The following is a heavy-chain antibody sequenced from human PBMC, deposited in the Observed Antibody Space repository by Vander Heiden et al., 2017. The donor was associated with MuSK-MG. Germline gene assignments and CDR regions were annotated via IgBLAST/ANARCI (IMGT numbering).Heavy chain of an antibody. J-gene: IGHJ4*02. V-gene: IGHV4-4*07. CDR3: ARSGAACYECLLF. CDR2: FHGSWNS. CDR1: GGPISGYY. Sequence: QVQLQESGPGLVKPSGTLSLTCPAPGGPISGYYWNWIRPPAGQGTEWMGRFHGSWNSNYNPSLKRRVSMSVDTSKNQFSLQLSSVTAADSAVYYCARSGAACYECLLFWGQGNLVTVSS. D-gene: IGHD2-21*02.